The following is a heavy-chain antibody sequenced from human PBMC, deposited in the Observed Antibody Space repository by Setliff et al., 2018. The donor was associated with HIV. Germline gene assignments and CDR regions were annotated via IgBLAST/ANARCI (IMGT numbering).Heavy chain of an antibody. Sequence: ASVKVSCKPSGSTFSTYDINWVRQATGQGLEWMGWMNPNSGNTGYAQKFQGRVTMTRNTSISTAYMELSSLRSDDTAVYYCASSWSRIRYYGMDVWGQGTTVTAP. D-gene: IGHD6-13*01. CDR3: ASSWSRIRYYGMDV. V-gene: IGHV1-8*01. J-gene: IGHJ6*02. CDR1: GSTFSTYD. CDR2: MNPNSGNT.